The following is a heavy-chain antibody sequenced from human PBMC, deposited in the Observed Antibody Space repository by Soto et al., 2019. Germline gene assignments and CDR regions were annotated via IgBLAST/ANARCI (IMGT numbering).Heavy chain of an antibody. CDR1: GGTFSSYT. Sequence: QVQLVQSGAEVKKPGSSVTVSCKASGGTFSSYTISWVRQAPGQGLEWMAGISPIFGTPIYAQKSQDRVTITADDATMTAYMEMNRLTSEDTAVYYCATVVVGSRMSLDYWGQGTLVTISS. CDR2: ISPIFGTP. V-gene: IGHV1-69*01. CDR3: ATVVVGSRMSLDY. J-gene: IGHJ4*02. D-gene: IGHD1-26*01.